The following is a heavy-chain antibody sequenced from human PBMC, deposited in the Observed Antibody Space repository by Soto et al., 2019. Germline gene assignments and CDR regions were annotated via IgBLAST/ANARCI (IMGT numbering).Heavy chain of an antibody. V-gene: IGHV3-48*02. J-gene: IGHJ3*02. CDR3: ARDHGNAPHIVVVVAATPFDAFDI. D-gene: IGHD2-15*01. CDR1: GFTFSSYS. CDR2: ISSSSSTI. Sequence: GGSLRLSCAASGFTFSSYSMNWVRQAPGKGLEWVSYISSSSSTIYYADSVKGRFTISRDNAKNSLYLQMNSLRDEDTAVYYWARDHGNAPHIVVVVAATPFDAFDIWGQGTMVTVSS.